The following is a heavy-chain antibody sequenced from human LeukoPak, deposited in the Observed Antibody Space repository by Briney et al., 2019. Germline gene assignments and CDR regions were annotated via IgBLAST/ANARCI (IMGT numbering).Heavy chain of an antibody. Sequence: ASVKVSCKASGGTFSSYAISWVRQAPGQGLEWMGWISAYNGNTNYAQKLQGRVTMTTDTSTSTAYMELRSLRSDDTAVYYCASGTRGFLTFDYWGQGTLVTVSS. CDR1: GGTFSSYA. J-gene: IGHJ4*02. V-gene: IGHV1-18*01. D-gene: IGHD1-14*01. CDR2: ISAYNGNT. CDR3: ASGTRGFLTFDY.